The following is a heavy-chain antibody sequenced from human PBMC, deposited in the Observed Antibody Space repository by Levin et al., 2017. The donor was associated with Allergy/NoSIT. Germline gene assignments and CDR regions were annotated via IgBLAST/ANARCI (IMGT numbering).Heavy chain of an antibody. D-gene: IGHD1-26*01. Sequence: GGSLRLSCAASGFTFSSYSMNWVRQAPGKGLEWVSYIVSSGGTTYHADSVRGRFTISRDNDKNSLYLQMNSLRDEDTAVYYCAREGSSGSYLDYRGQGTLVTVSS. J-gene: IGHJ4*02. CDR1: GFTFSSYS. CDR3: AREGSSGSYLDY. V-gene: IGHV3-48*02. CDR2: IVSSGGTT.